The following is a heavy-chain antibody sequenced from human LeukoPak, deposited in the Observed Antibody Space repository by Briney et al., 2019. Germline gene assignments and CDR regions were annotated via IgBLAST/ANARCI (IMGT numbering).Heavy chain of an antibody. V-gene: IGHV4-39*01. D-gene: IGHD3-9*01. J-gene: IGHJ5*02. CDR2: IYHSGST. CDR1: GGSISSGSYY. Sequence: SETLSLTCTVSGGSISSGSYYWGWIRQPPGKGLEWIGSIYHSGSTYYNPSLKSRVTISVDTSKNQFSLKLSSVTAADTAVYYCARQYYDILTGYFNWFDPWGQGTLVTVSS. CDR3: ARQYYDILTGYFNWFDP.